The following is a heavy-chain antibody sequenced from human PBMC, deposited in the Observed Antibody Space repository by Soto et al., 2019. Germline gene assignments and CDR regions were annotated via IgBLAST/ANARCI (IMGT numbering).Heavy chain of an antibody. CDR1: GFTFSDYY. D-gene: IGHD6-19*01. CDR3: ARGLIVVDGSDFDY. CDR2: ITSRADTI. J-gene: IGHJ4*02. Sequence: PGGSLTLSCAASGFTFSDYYMSWIRQAPGKGLGWVSHITSRADTIYYADSVKGRFTISRDNAKSSLYLQMNSLMTEDTAVYYCARGLIVVDGSDFDYWGQGSMVTVSS. V-gene: IGHV3-11*01.